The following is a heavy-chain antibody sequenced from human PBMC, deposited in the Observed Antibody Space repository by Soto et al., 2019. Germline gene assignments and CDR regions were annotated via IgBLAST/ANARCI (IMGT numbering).Heavy chain of an antibody. CDR3: ARRYGSAIDY. D-gene: IGHD1-26*01. CDR1: GGTISSWY. V-gene: IGHV4-59*08. CDR2: IYYSGST. Sequence: QVXLQESGPGLVKPSETLSLTCTVSGGTISSWYWSWIRQPPGKGLEWIGYIYYSGSTNCNPALKSRVTISVDPSKNQFSLKLSSVTAADTAVYYCARRYGSAIDYWGQGTLVTVSS. J-gene: IGHJ4*02.